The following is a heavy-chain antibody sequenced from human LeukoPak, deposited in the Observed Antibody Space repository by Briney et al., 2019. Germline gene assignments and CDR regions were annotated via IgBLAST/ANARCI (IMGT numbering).Heavy chain of an antibody. J-gene: IGHJ6*04. Sequence: NPSETLSLTCTVSGGSISSGDYYWSWIRQPPGKGLEWIGYIYYSGSTYYNPSLKSRVTISVDTSKNQFSLKLSSVTAADTAVYYCARVSDIVVVVAATRTDYGMDVWGKGTTVTVSS. CDR3: ARVSDIVVVVAATRTDYGMDV. CDR2: IYYSGST. CDR1: GGSISSGDYY. V-gene: IGHV4-30-4*01. D-gene: IGHD2-15*01.